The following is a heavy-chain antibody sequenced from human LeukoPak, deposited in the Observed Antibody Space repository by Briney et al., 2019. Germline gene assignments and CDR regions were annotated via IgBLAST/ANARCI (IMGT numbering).Heavy chain of an antibody. CDR1: GFTVSSNY. D-gene: IGHD4/OR15-4a*01. J-gene: IGHJ4*02. V-gene: IGHV3-53*01. CDR3: ARRAGAYSHPYDY. CDR2: NSGGST. Sequence: PGGSLRLSCAASGFTVSSNYMSWVRQTPGKGLEWVSFNSGGSTYYADSVKGRFTISRDNSKNTLYLQMNSLRADDTAVYYCARRAGAYSHPYDYWGQGTLVTVSS.